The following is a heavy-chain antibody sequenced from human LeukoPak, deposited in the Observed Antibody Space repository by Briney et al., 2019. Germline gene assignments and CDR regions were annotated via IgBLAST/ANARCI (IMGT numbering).Heavy chain of an antibody. D-gene: IGHD6-13*01. V-gene: IGHV3-7*01. J-gene: IGHJ4*02. Sequence: PGGSLRLSCVASGFTFGDYWMTWVCQAPGKGPQWVANIKQDGSEKYYVDSVKGRFTISRDNAENSLFLQMNFLRDEDTGLYYCARDPTAAGADYWGQGTLVTVSS. CDR2: IKQDGSEK. CDR3: ARDPTAAGADY. CDR1: GFTFGDYW.